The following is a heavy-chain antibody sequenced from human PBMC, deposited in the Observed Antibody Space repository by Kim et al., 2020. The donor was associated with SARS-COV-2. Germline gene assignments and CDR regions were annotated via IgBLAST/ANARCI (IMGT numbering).Heavy chain of an antibody. V-gene: IGHV3-11*04. Sequence: DSGKGRITIPTDNDKNSLYLQMSSVRDEDTAVYYCARDEGYGGNSEGMDVWGQGTTVTVSS. D-gene: IGHD4-17*01. J-gene: IGHJ6*02. CDR3: ARDEGYGGNSEGMDV.